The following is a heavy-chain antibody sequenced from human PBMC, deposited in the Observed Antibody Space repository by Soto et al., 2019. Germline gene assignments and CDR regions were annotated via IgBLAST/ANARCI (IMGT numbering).Heavy chain of an antibody. J-gene: IGHJ4*02. Sequence: QVQLVQSGAEVKKPGASVKVSCKASGYTFTSYGISWVRQAPGQGLEWMGWISAYNGNTNYAQKLQGRVTMTTDTSAVTAYMELRRLRSDDTAVYYCARPAGYSYCPFDYWGQGTLVTVSS. CDR1: GYTFTSYG. CDR3: ARPAGYSYCPFDY. CDR2: ISAYNGNT. D-gene: IGHD5-18*01. V-gene: IGHV1-18*01.